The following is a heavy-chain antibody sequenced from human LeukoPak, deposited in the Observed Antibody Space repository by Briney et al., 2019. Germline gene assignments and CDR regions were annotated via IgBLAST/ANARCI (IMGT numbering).Heavy chain of an antibody. J-gene: IGHJ5*02. V-gene: IGHV1-2*02. D-gene: IGHD2-21*02. CDR2: INPNGGGT. CDR3: ARDTCNGGDCFNWFDP. CDR1: GYSFTGYY. Sequence: GASVKVSCKASGYSFTGYYIHWARQAPGQGLEWMGWINPNGGGTNYAQEFQGRVTMTRDTSISTAYMELSSLGSDATAMYYCARDTCNGGDCFNWFDPWGQGTLVTVSS.